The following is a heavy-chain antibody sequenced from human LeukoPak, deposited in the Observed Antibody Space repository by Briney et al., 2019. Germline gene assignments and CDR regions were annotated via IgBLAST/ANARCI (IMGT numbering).Heavy chain of an antibody. CDR2: ISYDGSNK. D-gene: IGHD5-24*01. J-gene: IGHJ4*02. Sequence: GRSLRLSCAASGFTFSSYAMHWVRQAPGKGLEWVAVISYDGSNKYYADPVKGRFTISRDNSKNTLYLQMNSLRAEDTAVYYCARGGDGYNWSFDYWGQGTLVTVSS. V-gene: IGHV3-30-3*01. CDR3: ARGGDGYNWSFDY. CDR1: GFTFSSYA.